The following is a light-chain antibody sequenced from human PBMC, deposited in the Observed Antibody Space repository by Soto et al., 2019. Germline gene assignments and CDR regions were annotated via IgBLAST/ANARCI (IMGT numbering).Light chain of an antibody. CDR1: SSDVGGYNY. Sequence: QSALTQPASVSGSPGQSITISCTGTSSDVGGYNYFSWYQQHPGKAPKPMIYDVSNRPSGVSNRFSGSKSGNTASRTISGLQAEDEADYYCSSYTSSSTYVFGTGTKLTVL. CDR2: DVS. J-gene: IGLJ1*01. V-gene: IGLV2-14*01. CDR3: SSYTSSSTYV.